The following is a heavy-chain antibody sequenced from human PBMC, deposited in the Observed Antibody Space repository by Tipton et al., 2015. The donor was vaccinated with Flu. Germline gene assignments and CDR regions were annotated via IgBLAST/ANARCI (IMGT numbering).Heavy chain of an antibody. CDR3: ARVTYRGAGTEYLEH. V-gene: IGHV3-48*03. J-gene: IGHJ1*01. CDR2: ISSSGSTI. D-gene: IGHD6-19*01. Sequence: SLRLSCAASGFTFSSYEMNWVRQAPGKGLEWVSYISSSGSTIYYADSVKGRFAISRDNAKNSLYLQMNSLRAEDTAVYYCARVTYRGAGTEYLEHWGQGTLITVSS. CDR1: GFTFSSYE.